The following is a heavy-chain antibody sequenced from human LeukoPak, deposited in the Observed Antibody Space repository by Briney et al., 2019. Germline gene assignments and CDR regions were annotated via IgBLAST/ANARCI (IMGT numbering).Heavy chain of an antibody. J-gene: IGHJ3*02. D-gene: IGHD6-19*01. CDR1: GGSISSYY. V-gene: IGHV4-59*01. Sequence: KPSETLSLTCTVSGGSISSYYWSWIRQPPGKGLEWIGYIYYSGSTNYNPSLKSRVTISVDTSKNQFSLKLSSVTAAHTAVYYCAREPGVAVSLWAFDIWGQGTMATVSS. CDR3: AREPGVAVSLWAFDI. CDR2: IYYSGST.